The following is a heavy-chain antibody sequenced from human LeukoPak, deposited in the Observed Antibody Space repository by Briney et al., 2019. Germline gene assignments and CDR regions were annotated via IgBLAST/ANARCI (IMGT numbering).Heavy chain of an antibody. J-gene: IGHJ6*02. CDR1: GGSISSSSYY. D-gene: IGHD1-1*01. Sequence: PSETLSLTCTVSGGSISSSSYYWGWIRQPPGKGLEWIGSIYYSGSAYYNPSLRSRVTISVDTSKNQFSLKLSSVTAADTAVYYCARSGTVTNYYYYGMDVWGQGTTVTVSS. CDR2: IYYSGSA. CDR3: ARSGTVTNYYYYGMDV. V-gene: IGHV4-39*01.